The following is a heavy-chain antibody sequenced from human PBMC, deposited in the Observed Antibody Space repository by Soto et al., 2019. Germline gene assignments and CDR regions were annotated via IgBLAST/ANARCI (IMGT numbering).Heavy chain of an antibody. CDR3: ASVAARPPYSWFDP. Sequence: ASVKVSCKASGYTFTSYGISWVRQAPGQGLEWMGWISAYNGNTNYAQKLQGRVTMTTDTSTGTAYMELRSLRSDDTAVYYCASVAARPPYSWFDPWGQGTLVTVSS. J-gene: IGHJ5*02. V-gene: IGHV1-18*01. CDR1: GYTFTSYG. D-gene: IGHD6-6*01. CDR2: ISAYNGNT.